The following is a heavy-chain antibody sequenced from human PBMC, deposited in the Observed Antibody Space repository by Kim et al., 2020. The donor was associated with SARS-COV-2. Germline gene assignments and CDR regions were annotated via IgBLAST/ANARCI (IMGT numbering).Heavy chain of an antibody. D-gene: IGHD2-2*01. V-gene: IGHV1-18*01. CDR3: ARSRYQLLLYFDY. J-gene: IGHJ4*02. Sequence: YAQKLQGRVTMTTDTSTSTAYMELRSLRSDDTAVYYCARSRYQLLLYFDYWGQGTLVTVSS.